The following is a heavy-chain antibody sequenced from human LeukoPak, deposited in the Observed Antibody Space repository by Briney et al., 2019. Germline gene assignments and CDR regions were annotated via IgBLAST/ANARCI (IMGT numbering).Heavy chain of an antibody. CDR3: ARAFYDFDF. J-gene: IGHJ4*02. CDR2: ISADTGYT. D-gene: IGHD5/OR15-5a*01. Sequence: ASVNVSCKASGYTFTTFGISWVRQAPGQGLEWMGWISADTGYTNYAQKFQGRVTMTTDRSTSTAYMELRGLRSDDTALYYCARAFYDFDFWGQGTLVTVSS. CDR1: GYTFTTFG. V-gene: IGHV1-18*01.